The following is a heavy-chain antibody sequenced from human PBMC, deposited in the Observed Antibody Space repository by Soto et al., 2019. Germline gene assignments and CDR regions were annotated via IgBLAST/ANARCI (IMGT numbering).Heavy chain of an antibody. CDR3: ARSYSGSGSTLGY. CDR2: MNPNSGNT. CDR1: GYTFSSYD. D-gene: IGHD3-10*01. Sequence: QVQLVQSGAEVKKPGASVKVSCKASGYTFSSYDINWVRQATGQGLEGMGWMNPNSGNTGYAQKFQGRVTMTRNTSISTAYMELSRLRSEDTAVYYCARSYSGSGSTLGYWGQGTLVTVSS. V-gene: IGHV1-8*01. J-gene: IGHJ4*02.